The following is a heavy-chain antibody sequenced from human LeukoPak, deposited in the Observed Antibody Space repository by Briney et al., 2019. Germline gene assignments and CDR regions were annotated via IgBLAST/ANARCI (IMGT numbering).Heavy chain of an antibody. D-gene: IGHD6-13*01. V-gene: IGHV3-23*01. Sequence: GGSLRLSCAASGFTFSSYAMSWVRQAPGKGVEWVSAISGSGGRTYYADSVKGRFTISRDNSKNTLYPQMNSLRAEDTAVYYCAKVSRGSSWYGWDFDYWGQGTLVTVPS. CDR3: AKVSRGSSWYGWDFDY. J-gene: IGHJ4*02. CDR2: ISGSGGRT. CDR1: GFTFSSYA.